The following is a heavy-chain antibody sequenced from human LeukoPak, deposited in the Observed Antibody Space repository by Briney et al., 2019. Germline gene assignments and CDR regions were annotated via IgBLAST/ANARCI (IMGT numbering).Heavy chain of an antibody. V-gene: IGHV3-7*03. J-gene: IGHJ6*02. CDR3: YSGYEYYYYGMDV. CDR2: IKQDGSEK. CDR1: GFTFSSYW. D-gene: IGHD5-12*01. Sequence: GGSLRLSCAASGFTFSSYWMSWVRQAPGKGLEWVANIKQDGSEKYYVDSVKGRFTISRDNAKNSLYLQMSSLRAEDTAVYYGYSGYEYYYYGMDVWGQGTRVTVS.